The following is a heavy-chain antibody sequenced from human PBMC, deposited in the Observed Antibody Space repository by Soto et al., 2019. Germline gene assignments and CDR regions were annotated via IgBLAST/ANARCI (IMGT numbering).Heavy chain of an antibody. CDR2: ISGSGGST. V-gene: IGHV3-23*01. J-gene: IGHJ4*02. D-gene: IGHD1-26*01. CDR3: AKGDKCHPGMLDY. CDR1: GFTFSSYA. Sequence: EVQLLESGGGLVQPGGSLRLSCAASGFTFSSYAMSWVRQAPGKGLEWVSAISGSGGSTYYADSVKGRFTISRDNSKNTLYLQMNSLRAEDTVVYYCAKGDKCHPGMLDYWGQGTLVTVSS.